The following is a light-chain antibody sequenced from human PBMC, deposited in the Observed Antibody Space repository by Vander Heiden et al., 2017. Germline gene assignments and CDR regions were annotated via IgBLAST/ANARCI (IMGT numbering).Light chain of an antibody. Sequence: EIVLSPHPATLSSSPGGRATLPCRASQSIRNNYLAWYQQTPGQAPRLLNDDFSTRAASTPNRCSSRSWRKVITLTSSIQDAEDGAFYCWQKNDSSQDFTFGPGTTVDIK. CDR2: DFS. J-gene: IGKJ3*01. V-gene: IGKV3-20*01. CDR3: QKNDSSQDFT. CDR1: QSIRNNY.